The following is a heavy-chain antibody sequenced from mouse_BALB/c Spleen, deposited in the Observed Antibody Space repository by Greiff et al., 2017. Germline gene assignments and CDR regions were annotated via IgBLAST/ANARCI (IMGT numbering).Heavy chain of an antibody. CDR2: ISDGGSYT. J-gene: IGHJ4*01. Sequence: DVKLVESGGGLVKPGGSLKLSCAASGFTFSDYYMYWVRQTPEKRLEWVATISDGGSYTYYPDSVKGRFTISRDNAKNNLYLQMSSLKSEDTAMYYCARAAYYRYDGNYYAMDYWGQGTSVTVSS. CDR1: GFTFSDYY. V-gene: IGHV5-4*02. D-gene: IGHD2-14*01. CDR3: ARAAYYRYDGNYYAMDY.